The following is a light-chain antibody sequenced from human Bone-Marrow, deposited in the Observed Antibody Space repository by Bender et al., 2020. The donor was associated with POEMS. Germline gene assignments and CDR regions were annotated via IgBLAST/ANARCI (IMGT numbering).Light chain of an antibody. J-gene: IGLJ3*02. Sequence: QSGLAQPASVPASPGQSITIPCTGTSSDIGTYKFVSWYQQYPGKAPKLLIYEGTKRPSGVSSRFSGSKSGNMASLTISGLQAEDEAHYYCSSYAVDTTWLFGGGTKVTVL. CDR3: SSYAVDTTWL. CDR2: EGT. V-gene: IGLV2-23*01. CDR1: SSDIGTYKF.